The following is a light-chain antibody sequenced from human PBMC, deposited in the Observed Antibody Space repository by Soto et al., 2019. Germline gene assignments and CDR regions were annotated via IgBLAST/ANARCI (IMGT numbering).Light chain of an antibody. J-gene: IGKJ5*01. CDR1: QSVRSH. V-gene: IGKV3-20*01. CDR2: AAS. CDR3: QQYGYSPIT. Sequence: EIVLTQSPATLSFSPGERSTLSCRASQSVRSHLAWYQHKPGQAPRPLIYAASSRATGSPDRFSGGGSGTDFTLTISRLEPEDFAVYYCQQYGYSPITFGQGTRLEIK.